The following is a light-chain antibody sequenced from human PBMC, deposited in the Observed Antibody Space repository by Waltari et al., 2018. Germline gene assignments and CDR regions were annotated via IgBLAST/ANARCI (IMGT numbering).Light chain of an antibody. V-gene: IGLV2-14*03. CDR3: SSYISSSTLEL. Sequence: QSALTQPASVSGSPGQSITISCTGTSSDVGGYNYVSWYQQHPGKAPKLMLYDVSNRASACSNRFSGATSGNTASLTISGLQAEDEADYYCSSYISSSTLELFGGGTSLTVL. CDR2: DVS. J-gene: IGLJ2*01. CDR1: SSDVGGYNY.